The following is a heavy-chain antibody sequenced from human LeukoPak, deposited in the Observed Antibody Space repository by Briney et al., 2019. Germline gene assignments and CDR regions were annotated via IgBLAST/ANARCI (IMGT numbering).Heavy chain of an antibody. V-gene: IGHV3-7*04. CDR1: GFTFSNYW. Sequence: PWGSLRLSCSASGFTFSNYWMTWVRQAPGKGLEWVANIKKDGSEKYYVDSVKGRFIISRDNAKNSLFLQMNSLRVEDTAVYYCAREQEGNSDYWGQGTLVTVSS. J-gene: IGHJ4*02. CDR3: AREQEGNSDY. D-gene: IGHD4-23*01. CDR2: IKKDGSEK.